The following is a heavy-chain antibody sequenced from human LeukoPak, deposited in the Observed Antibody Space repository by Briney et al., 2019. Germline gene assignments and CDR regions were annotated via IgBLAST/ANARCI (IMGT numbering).Heavy chain of an antibody. CDR2: INHSGST. CDR3: ARGRGSSSKGLGGY. D-gene: IGHD6-6*01. J-gene: IGHJ4*02. Sequence: SETLSLTCALSAGSFSGYYWSWIRQPPGKGLEWIGEINHSGSTNYNPSLKSRVTISVDTSKNQFSLKLSSVTAADTAVYYCARGRGSSSKGLGGYWGQGTLVTVSS. V-gene: IGHV4-34*01. CDR1: AGSFSGYY.